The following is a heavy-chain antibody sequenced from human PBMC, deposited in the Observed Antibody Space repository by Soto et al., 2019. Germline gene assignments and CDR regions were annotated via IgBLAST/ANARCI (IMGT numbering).Heavy chain of an antibody. D-gene: IGHD3-9*01. Sequence: GGSLRLSCAASGFTFSSYAMHWVRQAPGKGLEWVAVISYDGSNKYYADSVKGRFTISRDNSKNTLYLQMNSLRAEDTAVYYCARILSLRYFDWFQTYPYYFDYWGQGTLVTVSS. CDR1: GFTFSSYA. CDR2: ISYDGSNK. J-gene: IGHJ4*02. CDR3: ARILSLRYFDWFQTYPYYFDY. V-gene: IGHV3-30*04.